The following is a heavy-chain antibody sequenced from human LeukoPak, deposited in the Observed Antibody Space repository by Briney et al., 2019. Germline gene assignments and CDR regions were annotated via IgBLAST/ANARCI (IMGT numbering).Heavy chain of an antibody. V-gene: IGHV3-74*01. J-gene: IGHJ4*02. CDR1: GFTFTNYW. D-gene: IGHD3-10*01. Sequence: GGSLRLSGAASGFTFTNYWMHWVRQAPGKGLVWVSRINPDGSGTRYADSVKGRFTISRDNVRNTVFIQMNSLRAEDTAVYYCARGQYYSDSGSPEYWGQGTLVTASS. CDR3: ARGQYYSDSGSPEY. CDR2: INPDGSGT.